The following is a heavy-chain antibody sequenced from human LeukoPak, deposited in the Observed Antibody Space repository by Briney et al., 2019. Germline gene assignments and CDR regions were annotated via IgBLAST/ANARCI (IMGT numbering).Heavy chain of an antibody. CDR2: IYHSGST. D-gene: IGHD1-26*01. CDR3: ARDPHSRREWELLTPYFDY. J-gene: IGHJ4*02. Sequence: SETLSLICTVSGYSISSGYYWGWIRQPPGKGLEWIGSIYHSGSTYYNPSLKSRVTISVDTSKNQFSLKLSSVTAADTAVYYCARDPHSRREWELLTPYFDYWGQGTLVTVSS. V-gene: IGHV4-38-2*02. CDR1: GYSISSGYY.